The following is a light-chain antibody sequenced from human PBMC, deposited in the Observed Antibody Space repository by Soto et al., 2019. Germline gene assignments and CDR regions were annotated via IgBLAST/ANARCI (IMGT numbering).Light chain of an antibody. J-gene: IGKJ4*01. CDR3: QQRHFWTATT. Sequence: DIVLTQSPSTLSLSLGERATLSCRASQSISNFLDWYQQKPGQAPRLLIFDATNRATGTPRRFSGSGSGTDFTFTLSSMEPEAVEFYYCQQRHFWTATTFGGGTKVEI. CDR2: DAT. CDR1: QSISNF. V-gene: IGKV3-11*01.